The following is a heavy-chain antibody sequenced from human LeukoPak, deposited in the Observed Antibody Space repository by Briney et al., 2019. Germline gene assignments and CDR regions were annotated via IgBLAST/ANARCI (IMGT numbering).Heavy chain of an antibody. CDR1: GGSISSRPYY. CDR3: ARIATAGIYYMDV. CDR2: IYHSGNT. J-gene: IGHJ6*03. Sequence: ASETLSLTCTVSGGSISSRPYYWGWIRQPPGKGLEWIGSIYHSGNTYYNPSLKSRVTISVDTSKNHFSLKLISVTAADTAVYYCARIATAGIYYMDVWGKGTTVTVSS. D-gene: IGHD6-13*01. V-gene: IGHV4-39*02.